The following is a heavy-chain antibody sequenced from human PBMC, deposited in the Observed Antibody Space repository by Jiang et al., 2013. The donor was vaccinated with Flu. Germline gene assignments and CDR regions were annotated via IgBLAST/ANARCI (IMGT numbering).Heavy chain of an antibody. J-gene: IGHJ4*02. CDR2: IVPIFGTP. Sequence: TFSSYAITWVRQAPGQGLEWMGIIVPIFGTPNYARRFQGRVTITADESTSTVYMELSSLRSEDTAVYYCARGLSYFDSISPPGYWGQGTLVTVSS. V-gene: IGHV1-69*15. CDR1: TFSSYA. CDR3: ARGLSYFDSISPPGY. D-gene: IGHD3-22*01.